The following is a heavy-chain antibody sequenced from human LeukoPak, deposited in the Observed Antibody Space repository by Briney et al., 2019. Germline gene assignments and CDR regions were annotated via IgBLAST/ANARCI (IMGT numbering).Heavy chain of an antibody. Sequence: GGSLRLSCAASGFTFSSYAMSWVRQAPGKGLECISGFSGSGGSTYYADSVKGRFTISRDNSKNTLYLQMNSLRAEDTAVYYCAYSGSSGSPNWFDPWGQGTLVTVSS. CDR1: GFTFSSYA. J-gene: IGHJ5*02. CDR3: AYSGSSGSPNWFDP. V-gene: IGHV3-23*01. CDR2: FSGSGGST. D-gene: IGHD3-22*01.